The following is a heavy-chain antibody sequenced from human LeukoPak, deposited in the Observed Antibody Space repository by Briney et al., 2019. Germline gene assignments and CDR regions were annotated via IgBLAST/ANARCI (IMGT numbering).Heavy chain of an antibody. D-gene: IGHD3-10*01. J-gene: IGHJ4*02. CDR3: ARVLNYGSGSYPFDY. V-gene: IGHV4-4*02. CDR1: GGSISSSNW. Sequence: SGTLSLTCAVSGGSISSSNWWSWVRQPPGKGLEWIGEINHSGSTNYNPSLKSRVTISVDTSKNQFSLKLSSVTAADTAVYYCARVLNYGSGSYPFDYWGQGTLVTVSS. CDR2: INHSGST.